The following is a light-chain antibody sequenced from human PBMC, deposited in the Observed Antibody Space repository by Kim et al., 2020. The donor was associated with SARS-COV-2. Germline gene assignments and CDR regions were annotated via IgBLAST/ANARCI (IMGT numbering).Light chain of an antibody. CDR1: ASVSSSY. CDR3: HQYVSLIT. CDR2: GAS. V-gene: IGKV3-20*01. J-gene: IGKJ5*01. Sequence: EIVLTQSPGTLSLSPGERATLSCRASASVSSSYFAWYQRKPGQAPRLLIYGASSRATGVPDRFSGSGSGTDFTLTISSLEPEDSAVYCCHQYVSLITFGQGTRLEIK.